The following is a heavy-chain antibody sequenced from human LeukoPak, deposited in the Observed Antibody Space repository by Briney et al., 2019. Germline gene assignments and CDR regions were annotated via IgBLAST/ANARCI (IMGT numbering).Heavy chain of an antibody. J-gene: IGHJ6*02. V-gene: IGHV1-18*01. CDR2: IIAYNGNT. D-gene: IGHD1-26*01. CDR3: ARDLVRGRRKWENNGMDV. Sequence: ASVKVSCKASGYTFTNYGISWVRQAPGRGLEWMGYIIAYNGNTNYAQNFQGRVTMTTDTSTSTAYMELRSLRSDDTAVYYCARDLVRGRRKWENNGMDVWGQGTRVTVSS. CDR1: GYTFTNYG.